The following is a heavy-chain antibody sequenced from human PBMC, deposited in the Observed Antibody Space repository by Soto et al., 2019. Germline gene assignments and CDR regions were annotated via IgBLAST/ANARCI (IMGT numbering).Heavy chain of an antibody. Sequence: EVQLVESGGGLVQPGGSLRLSCAASGFTFSSYDMHWVRQATGKGLEWVSAIGTAGDTYYPGSVKGRFTISRENAKNSLYLQMNSLRAGDTAVYYCARGLYVSSGYRAFDIWGQGTMVTVSS. J-gene: IGHJ3*02. CDR1: GFTFSSYD. CDR3: ARGLYVSSGYRAFDI. CDR2: IGTAGDT. D-gene: IGHD3-22*01. V-gene: IGHV3-13*01.